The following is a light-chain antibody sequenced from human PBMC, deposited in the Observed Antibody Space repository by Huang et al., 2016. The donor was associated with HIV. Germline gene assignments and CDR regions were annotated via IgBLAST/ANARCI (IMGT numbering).Light chain of an antibody. V-gene: IGKV3-11*01. J-gene: IGKJ5*01. Sequence: EIVLTQSPATLSLSPGARATLYCRASQSVSSYLAWYQQQPGQAPRLLIYDVSNRATGIPARFSGSGSGTDFTLTISSLEPEDFAVYYCQQRSNWPSGTFGQGTRLEIK. CDR3: QQRSNWPSGT. CDR1: QSVSSY. CDR2: DVS.